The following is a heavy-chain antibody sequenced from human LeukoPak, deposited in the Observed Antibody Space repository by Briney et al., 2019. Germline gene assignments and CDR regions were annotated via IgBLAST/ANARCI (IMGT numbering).Heavy chain of an antibody. CDR3: ARDLSGYYLGFFDY. CDR2: ISYDGSNK. D-gene: IGHD3-22*01. V-gene: IGHV3-30*03. CDR1: GFTFSSYG. Sequence: GGSLRLSCAASGFTFSSYGMHWVRQAPGKGLEWVAVISYDGSNKYYADSVKGRFTISRDNSKNTLYLQMNSLRAEDTAVYYCARDLSGYYLGFFDYWGQGTLVTVSS. J-gene: IGHJ4*02.